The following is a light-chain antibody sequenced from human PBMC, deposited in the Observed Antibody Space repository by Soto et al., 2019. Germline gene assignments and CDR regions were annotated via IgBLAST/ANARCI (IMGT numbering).Light chain of an antibody. Sequence: QSVLTQPPSASGTPGQRVTISCSGTRPSIGSNHVYWYQQLPGMAPKILIYTNNPRPSGVPDRFSAAQSGTSAALAISGRRYEDDADYYCAAWHASLSGVIFGGGTKLTVL. V-gene: IGLV1-47*02. J-gene: IGLJ2*01. CDR1: RPSIGSNH. CDR3: AAWHASLSGVI. CDR2: TNN.